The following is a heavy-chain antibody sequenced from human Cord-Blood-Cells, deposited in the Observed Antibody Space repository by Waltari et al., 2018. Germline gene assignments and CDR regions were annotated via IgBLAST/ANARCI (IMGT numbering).Heavy chain of an antibody. CDR3: ARGVGYYYGSGSYYDAFDI. Sequence: EVQLVQSGAEVKKPGESLKISCKGSGYSFTSYWIGWVRQMPGKGLEWMGIIYPGDSDTRYSPSFQGQVTISADKSISTASLQWSSLKASDTAMYYCARGVGYYYGSGSYYDAFDIWGQGTMVTVSS. CDR2: IYPGDSDT. CDR1: GYSFTSYW. J-gene: IGHJ3*02. V-gene: IGHV5-51*01. D-gene: IGHD3-10*01.